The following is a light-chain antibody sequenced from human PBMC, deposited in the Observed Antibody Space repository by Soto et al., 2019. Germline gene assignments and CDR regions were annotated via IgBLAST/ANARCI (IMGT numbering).Light chain of an antibody. Sequence: DVVMTQSPLSLPVTLGQPASISCKSSQSLEYSDGNAYLNWFQQRPGQSPRRLIYTVSNRDSGVPDRFSGSGSGTDFTLKISRVEAEDVRVYYCMHGTHWPPTFGQGTKVEIK. J-gene: IGKJ1*01. CDR1: QSLEYSDGNAY. V-gene: IGKV2-30*01. CDR3: MHGTHWPPT. CDR2: TVS.